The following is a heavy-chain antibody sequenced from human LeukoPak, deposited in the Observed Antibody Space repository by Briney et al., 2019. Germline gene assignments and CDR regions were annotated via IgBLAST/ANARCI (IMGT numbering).Heavy chain of an antibody. D-gene: IGHD3-22*01. CDR1: GGSISSYY. CDR3: ARLYYYDSSGYPLFDY. V-gene: IGHV4-4*07. CDR2: IYTSGST. Sequence: PSETLSLTCTVSGGSISSYYWSWIRQPPGKGLEWIGRIYTSGSTNYNPSLKSRVTMSVDTSKNQFSLKLSSVTAADTAVYYCARLYYYDSSGYPLFDYWGQGTLVTVSS. J-gene: IGHJ4*02.